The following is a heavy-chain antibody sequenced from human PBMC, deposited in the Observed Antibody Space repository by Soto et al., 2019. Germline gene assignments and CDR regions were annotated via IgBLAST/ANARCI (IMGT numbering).Heavy chain of an antibody. CDR1: GGTFSSYA. J-gene: IGHJ4*02. CDR3: ARKDTAMDPFDY. V-gene: IGHV1-69*13. Sequence: SVKVSCKASGGTFSSYAISRVRQAPGQGLEWMGGIIPIFGTANYAQKFQGRVTITADESTSTAYMELSSLRSEDTAVYYCARKDTAMDPFDYWGQGTLVTVSS. CDR2: IIPIFGTA. D-gene: IGHD5-18*01.